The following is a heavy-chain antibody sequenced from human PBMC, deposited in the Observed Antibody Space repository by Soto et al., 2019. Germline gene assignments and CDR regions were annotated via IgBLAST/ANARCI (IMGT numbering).Heavy chain of an antibody. CDR1: GFTFSSYG. CDR3: AKDADSRWYNWSYYYGMDV. Sequence: GGSLRLSCAASGFTFSSYGMHWVRQAPGKGLEWVAVISYDGSNKYYADSVKGRFTISRDNSKNTLYLQMNSLRAEDTAVYYCAKDADSRWYNWSYYYGMDVWGKGTTVTVSS. J-gene: IGHJ6*04. V-gene: IGHV3-30*18. CDR2: ISYDGSNK. D-gene: IGHD1-20*01.